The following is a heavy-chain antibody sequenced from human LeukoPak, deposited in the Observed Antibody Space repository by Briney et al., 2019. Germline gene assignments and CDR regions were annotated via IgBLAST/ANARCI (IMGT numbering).Heavy chain of an antibody. D-gene: IGHD7-27*01. J-gene: IGHJ4*02. CDR2: IYYSGST. Sequence: SETLSLTCTVSGGSISSFYWSWIRQPPGKGLEWIGYIYYSGSTNYNPSLKSRVTISVDTSKNQFSLRLSSVTAADTAVYYCARGTVTGVFDYWGQGTLVTVSS. CDR1: GGSISSFY. CDR3: ARGTVTGVFDY. V-gene: IGHV4-59*01.